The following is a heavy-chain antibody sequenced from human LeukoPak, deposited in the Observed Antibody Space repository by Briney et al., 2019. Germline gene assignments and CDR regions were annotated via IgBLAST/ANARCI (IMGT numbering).Heavy chain of an antibody. CDR3: ACHGDY. CDR2: IYYSGST. D-gene: IGHD2-2*01. CDR1: GGSISSHY. Sequence: PSETLSLTCTVSGGSISSHYWSWIRQPPGKGLEWIGYIYYSGSTNYNPSLKSRVTISVDTSKNQFSLKLSSVTAADTAVYYCACHGDYWGQGTLVTVSS. V-gene: IGHV4-59*08. J-gene: IGHJ4*02.